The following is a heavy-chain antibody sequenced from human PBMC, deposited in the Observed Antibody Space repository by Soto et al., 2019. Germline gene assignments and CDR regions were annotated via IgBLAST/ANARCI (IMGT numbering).Heavy chain of an antibody. CDR1: GGSFNSNY. Sequence: QVQLLQWGAGLLKPSETLSLTCAVSGGSFNSNYWSWVRQPPGKGLEWMGEVYYTGSTNYNPSLKSRVTISADTSQKQFSLKLASVTAADTARYYCASARWDYWGQGTLVTGSS. CDR3: ASARWDY. CDR2: VYYTGST. J-gene: IGHJ4*02. V-gene: IGHV4-34*01.